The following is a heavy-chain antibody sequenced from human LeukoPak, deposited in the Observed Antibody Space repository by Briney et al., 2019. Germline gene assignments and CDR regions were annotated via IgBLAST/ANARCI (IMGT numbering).Heavy chain of an antibody. V-gene: IGHV1-2*02. D-gene: IGHD3-9*01. CDR2: INPNSGGT. J-gene: IGHJ6*03. Sequence: ASVKVSCKASGYTFTGYFIHWVRQAPGQGLEWMGWINPNSGGTNYAQKFQGRVTMTRDTSISTAYMELSRLRSDDTAVYYCARGDILTGYAPIYYYYYMDVWGKGTTVTISS. CDR3: ARGDILTGYAPIYYYYYMDV. CDR1: GYTFTGYF.